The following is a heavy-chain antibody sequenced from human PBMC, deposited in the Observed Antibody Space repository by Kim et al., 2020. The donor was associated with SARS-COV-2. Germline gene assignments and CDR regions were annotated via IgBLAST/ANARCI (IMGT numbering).Heavy chain of an antibody. Sequence: GGSLRLSCAASGFTFSTYSMNWFRQASGKGLEWVSYITSSSTTIYYADSVKGRFTISRDNAKNSLYLQMNSLRDEDTAVYYCARDNWPSTGSSYWGQGTLVTVSS. V-gene: IGHV3-48*02. J-gene: IGHJ4*02. CDR1: GFTFSTYS. D-gene: IGHD2-8*02. CDR3: ARDNWPSTGSSY. CDR2: ITSSSTTI.